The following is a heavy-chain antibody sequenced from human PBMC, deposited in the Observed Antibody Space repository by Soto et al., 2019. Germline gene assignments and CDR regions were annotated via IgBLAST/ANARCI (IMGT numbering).Heavy chain of an antibody. CDR2: IYYSGST. V-gene: IGHV4-59*08. D-gene: IGHD3-10*01. CDR1: GGAISTYY. CDR3: ARRAAFGEVDY. J-gene: IGHJ4*02. Sequence: PSETLSLTCTVSGGAISTYYWSWIRQPPGKGLEWIGYIYYSGSTNYNPSLKSRVTISVDTSKNQFSLKLSSVTAADTAVYYCARRAAFGEVDYWGQGTLVT.